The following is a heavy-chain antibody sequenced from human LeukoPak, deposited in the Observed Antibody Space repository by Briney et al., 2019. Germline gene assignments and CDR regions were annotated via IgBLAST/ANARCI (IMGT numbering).Heavy chain of an antibody. Sequence: ASVKVSCKASGYTFTDYYMHWVRQAPGQGLEWMGWINPNNGGTTYAREFQGRVTVTRDTSISTGYMDLSGLRSDDTAVYYCARGLLRNYYDSSGSPDYWGQGTLVTVSS. D-gene: IGHD3-22*01. CDR1: GYTFTDYY. V-gene: IGHV1-2*02. CDR2: INPNNGGT. J-gene: IGHJ4*02. CDR3: ARGLLRNYYDSSGSPDY.